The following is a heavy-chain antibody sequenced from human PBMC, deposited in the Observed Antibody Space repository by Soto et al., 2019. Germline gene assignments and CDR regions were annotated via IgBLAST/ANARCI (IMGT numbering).Heavy chain of an antibody. CDR1: GYTFTTYA. Sequence: QVQLVQSGPEVKKPGASVKVSCKASGYTFTTYAIHWVRQAPGQGLEWMGWINAGNGNTELSERFRGRVTITRDTSASTAHMELTGLTSEDTAVYYCASRFKSAGWLDPWGQGTLVTVSS. CDR2: INAGNGNT. V-gene: IGHV1-3*01. J-gene: IGHJ5*02. CDR3: ASRFKSAGWLDP. D-gene: IGHD3-10*01.